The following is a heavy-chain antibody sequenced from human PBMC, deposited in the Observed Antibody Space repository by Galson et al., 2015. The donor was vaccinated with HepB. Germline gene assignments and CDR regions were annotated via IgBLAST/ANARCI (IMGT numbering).Heavy chain of an antibody. CDR1: GFTFSSYE. CDR3: ARGSGDTASRSMDV. CDR2: ISSSGSTI. J-gene: IGHJ6*02. Sequence: SLRLSCAASGFTFSSYEMNWVRQAPGKGLEWVSYISSSGSTIYYADSVKGRFTISRDNAKNSLYLQMNSLRAEDTAVYYCARGSGDTASRSMDVWGQGTTVTVSS. V-gene: IGHV3-48*03. D-gene: IGHD5-18*01.